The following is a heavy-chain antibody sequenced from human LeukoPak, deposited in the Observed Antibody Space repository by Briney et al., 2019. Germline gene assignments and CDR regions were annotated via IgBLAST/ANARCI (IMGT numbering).Heavy chain of an antibody. CDR3: ARGNLYYYDSSRTFLY. CDR1: GGSISSYY. D-gene: IGHD3-22*01. V-gene: IGHV4-59*12. Sequence: SETLSLTCTVSGGSISSYYWSWIRQPPGKGLEWIGYIYYSGSTHYNPSLKSRVTISVDTSKNQFSLKLSSVTAADTAVYYCARGNLYYYDSSRTFLYWGQGTLVTVSS. CDR2: IYYSGST. J-gene: IGHJ4*02.